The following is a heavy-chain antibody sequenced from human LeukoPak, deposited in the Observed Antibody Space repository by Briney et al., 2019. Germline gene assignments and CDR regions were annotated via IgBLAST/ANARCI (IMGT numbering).Heavy chain of an antibody. D-gene: IGHD3-22*01. J-gene: IGHJ4*02. CDR3: ARKYYYATSAYNGIDY. CDR1: GYTVTWYY. Sequence: ASVKASGKASGYTVTWYYMHWVRQAPRQRLGWRGWISPNSVGANYEKKFQGRVPMTRATPISTAYMELSGLRSDDTAVYYCARKYYYATSAYNGIDYWGQGTLVTVSS. V-gene: IGHV1-2*02. CDR2: ISPNSVGA.